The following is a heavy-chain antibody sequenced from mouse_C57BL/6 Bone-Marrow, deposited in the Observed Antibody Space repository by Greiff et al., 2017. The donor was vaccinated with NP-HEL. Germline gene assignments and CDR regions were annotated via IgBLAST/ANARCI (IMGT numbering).Heavy chain of an antibody. CDR2: IRSKSNNYAT. J-gene: IGHJ3*01. Sequence: EVKLVESGGGLVQPKGSLKLSCAASGFSFNTYAMNWVRQAPGKGLEWVARIRSKSNNYATYYADSVKDRFTISRDDSESMLYLQMNNLKTEDTAMYYCVRESNYGSSRFAYWGQGTLVTVSA. CDR3: VRESNYGSSRFAY. CDR1: GFSFNTYA. D-gene: IGHD1-1*01. V-gene: IGHV10-1*01.